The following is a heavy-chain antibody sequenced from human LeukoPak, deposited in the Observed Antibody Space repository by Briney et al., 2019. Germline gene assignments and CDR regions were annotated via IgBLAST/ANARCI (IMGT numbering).Heavy chain of an antibody. CDR1: GYTFTSYG. Sequence: ASVKVSCKASGYTFTSYGISWVRQAPGQGLEWMGWISAYNGNTNYAQKLQGRVTMTTDTSTSTAYMELRSLRSDDTAVYYCARDYGQTKRRIAVVSFDYWGQGTLVTVSS. CDR2: ISAYNGNT. J-gene: IGHJ4*02. V-gene: IGHV1-18*01. CDR3: ARDYGQTKRRIAVVSFDY. D-gene: IGHD6-19*01.